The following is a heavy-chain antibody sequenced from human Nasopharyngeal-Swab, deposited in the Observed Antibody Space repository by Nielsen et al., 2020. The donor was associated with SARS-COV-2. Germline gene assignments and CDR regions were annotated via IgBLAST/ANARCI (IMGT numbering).Heavy chain of an antibody. Sequence: SETLSLTCTVSGGSVSSGSYHWSWIRQPPGKGLEWIGYIYYSGSTNYNPSLKSRVIISVDTSKNQFSLMLTSVTAADTAVYYCARDSRAYYYYGMDVWGQGTTVTVSS. J-gene: IGHJ6*02. V-gene: IGHV4-61*01. CDR2: IYYSGST. CDR1: GGSVSSGSYH. D-gene: IGHD2-2*01. CDR3: ARDSRAYYYYGMDV.